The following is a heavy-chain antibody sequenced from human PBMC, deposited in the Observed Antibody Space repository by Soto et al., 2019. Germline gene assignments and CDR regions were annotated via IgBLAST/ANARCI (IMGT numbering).Heavy chain of an antibody. CDR1: KYSFSSYW. D-gene: IGHD3-22*01. CDR3: ARGEYYYDSRGYYFNY. Sequence: ESLKISCKGSKYSFSSYWIGWVRQMPGKGLEWMGIIYLGDSDTRYSPSFQGQVTISADKSISATYLQWTSLKASDTAMYYCARGEYYYDSRGYYFNYWGQGTLVTVSS. CDR2: IYLGDSDT. V-gene: IGHV5-51*01. J-gene: IGHJ4*02.